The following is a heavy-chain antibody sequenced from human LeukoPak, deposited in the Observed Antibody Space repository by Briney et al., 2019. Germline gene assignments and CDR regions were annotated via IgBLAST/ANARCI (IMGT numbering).Heavy chain of an antibody. J-gene: IGHJ4*02. V-gene: IGHV1-69*13. D-gene: IGHD6-13*01. CDR3: ARDGVIAASRAEFDY. CDR2: IIPIFGTA. CDR1: GYTFTGYY. Sequence: ASVKVSCKASGYTFTGYYMHWVRQAPGQGLEWMGGIIPIFGTANYAQKFQGRVTITADESTSTAYMELSSLRSEDTAVYYCARDGVIAASRAEFDYWGQGTLVTVSS.